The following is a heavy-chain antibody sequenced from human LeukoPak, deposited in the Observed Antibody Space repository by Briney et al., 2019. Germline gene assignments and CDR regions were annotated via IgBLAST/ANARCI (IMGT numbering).Heavy chain of an antibody. CDR2: IRSKAYGGTT. D-gene: IGHD6-6*01. Sequence: PGRSLRLSCTASGFTFGDYAMSWVRQAPGKGLEWVAFIRSKAYGGTTEYAASVKGRFTISRDDSKSIAYLQMNSLKTEDTAVYYCTREKWVQLNFDYWGQGTLVTVSS. CDR3: TREKWVQLNFDY. J-gene: IGHJ4*02. V-gene: IGHV3-49*04. CDR1: GFTFGDYA.